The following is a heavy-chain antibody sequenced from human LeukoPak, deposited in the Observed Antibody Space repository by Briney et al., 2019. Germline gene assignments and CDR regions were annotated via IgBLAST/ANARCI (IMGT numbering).Heavy chain of an antibody. CDR3: ASVSTSPMILRYFDWSHLYYFDY. Sequence: SETLSLTCTVSGGSISSGGYYWSWIRQPPGKGLEWIGYIYHSGSTYYNPSLKSRVTISVDRSKNQFSLKLSSVTAADTAVYYCASVSTSPMILRYFDWSHLYYFDYWGQGTLVTVSS. D-gene: IGHD3-9*01. CDR1: GGSISSGGYY. CDR2: IYHSGST. V-gene: IGHV4-30-2*01. J-gene: IGHJ4*02.